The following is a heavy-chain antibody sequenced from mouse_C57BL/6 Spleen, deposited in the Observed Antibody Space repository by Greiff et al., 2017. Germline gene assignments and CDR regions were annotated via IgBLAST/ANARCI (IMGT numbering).Heavy chain of an antibody. CDR3: ARGIYDGYYYLDY. CDR2: INPSSGYT. J-gene: IGHJ2*01. D-gene: IGHD2-3*01. V-gene: IGHV1-7*01. Sequence: VQLQQSGAELAKPGASVKLSCKASGYTFTNYWMHWVKQRPGQGLEWIGYINPSSGYTKYNQKFKDKATLTANKSASTAYMQLSSLTYEDSAVYCCARGIYDGYYYLDYWGQGTTLTVSS. CDR1: GYTFTNYW.